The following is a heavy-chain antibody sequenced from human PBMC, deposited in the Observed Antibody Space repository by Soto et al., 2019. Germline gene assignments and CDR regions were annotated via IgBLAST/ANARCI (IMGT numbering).Heavy chain of an antibody. CDR2: VFYTGFT. Sequence: WATLSLTCAFSGASISGSYYYWAWLRQSPGKGPDWIGSVFYTGFTSYNPSLASRVSVSVDTSKSQFSLKLSAVTAADTAVYYCATSQKGYNWNYFDHWGQGALVTVS. J-gene: IGHJ4*02. CDR3: ATSQKGYNWNYFDH. CDR1: GASISGSYYY. V-gene: IGHV4-39*01. D-gene: IGHD1-20*01.